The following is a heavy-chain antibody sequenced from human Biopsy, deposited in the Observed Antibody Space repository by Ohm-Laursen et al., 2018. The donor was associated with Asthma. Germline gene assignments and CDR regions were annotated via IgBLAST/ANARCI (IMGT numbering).Heavy chain of an antibody. CDR1: GFTFDDYG. D-gene: IGHD6-19*01. CDR3: GRDMGGFGSGWFPVEF. J-gene: IGHJ4*02. Sequence: GSLRLSCTASGFTFDDYGMSWVRQAPGKGLDWVSGINWNGGSTGYADSVKGRFTISRDNAKNYLYLQMNSLRAEDTALYHCGRDMGGFGSGWFPVEFWGQGTLVTVSS. V-gene: IGHV3-20*01. CDR2: INWNGGST.